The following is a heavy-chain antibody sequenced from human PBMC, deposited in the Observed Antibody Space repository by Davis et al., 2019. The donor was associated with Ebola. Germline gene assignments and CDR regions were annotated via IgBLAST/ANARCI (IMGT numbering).Heavy chain of an antibody. CDR3: AREWQQLSVDY. CDR2: IYYSGST. J-gene: IGHJ4*02. V-gene: IGHV4-61*01. D-gene: IGHD6-13*01. Sequence: PGGSLRLSCTVSGGSVSSGSYYWSWIRQPPGKGLEWIGYIYYSGSTNYNPSLKSRVTISVDTSKNQFSLKLSSVTAADTAVYYCAREWQQLSVDYWGQGTLVTVSS. CDR1: GGSVSSGSYY.